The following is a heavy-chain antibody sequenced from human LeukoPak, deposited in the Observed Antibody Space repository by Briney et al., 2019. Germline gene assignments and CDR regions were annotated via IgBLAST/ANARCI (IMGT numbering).Heavy chain of an antibody. J-gene: IGHJ4*02. V-gene: IGHV3-23*01. D-gene: IGHD1-26*01. CDR2: ISGSGGST. CDR3: AKAYGRVLTKYYFDY. Sequence: AGSLRLSCAASGFTLSSYAMSWVRQAPGKGLEWVSAISGSGGSTYYADSVKGRFTISRDNSENTLYLQMNSLGAEDTAVYYCAKAYGRVLTKYYFDYWGQGTLVTVSS. CDR1: GFTLSSYA.